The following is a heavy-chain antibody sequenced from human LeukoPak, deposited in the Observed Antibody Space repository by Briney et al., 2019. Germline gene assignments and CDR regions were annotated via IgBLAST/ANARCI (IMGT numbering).Heavy chain of an antibody. CDR1: GGSISSGDYY. CDR2: IYYSGST. CDR3: ASSYGSGSYQYIIGDLPIYGMDV. Sequence: PSQTLSLTCTVSGGSISSGDYYWSWIRQPPGKGLEWIGYIYYSGSTYYNPSLKSRVTISVDTSKNQFSLKLSSVTAADTAVYYCASSYGSGSYQYIIGDLPIYGMDVWGKGTTVTVSS. V-gene: IGHV4-30-4*01. D-gene: IGHD3-10*01. J-gene: IGHJ6*04.